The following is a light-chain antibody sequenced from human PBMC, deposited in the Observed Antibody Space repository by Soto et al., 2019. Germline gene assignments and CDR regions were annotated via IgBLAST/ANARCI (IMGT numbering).Light chain of an antibody. CDR2: AAS. Sequence: DIQMTQSPSTLSASVGDRVTITCRASQSIGISLAWYQQKPGKAPEVLIYAASSLESGVPLRFSGNGSGTEFTLTISSLQPDDFATYYCQQYSSNSFFGGGTKVEIK. CDR3: QQYSSNSF. CDR1: QSIGIS. J-gene: IGKJ4*01. V-gene: IGKV1-5*01.